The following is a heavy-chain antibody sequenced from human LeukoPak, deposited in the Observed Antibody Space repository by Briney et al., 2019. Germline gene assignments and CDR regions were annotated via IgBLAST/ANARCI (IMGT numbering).Heavy chain of an antibody. J-gene: IGHJ4*02. CDR1: GYTFTDYY. D-gene: IGHD2-2*01. CDR3: ARSIRGCSSTPCYEDY. V-gene: IGHV1-2*02. Sequence: ASVKVSCKASGYTFTDYYMNWVRQAPGQGLEWMGWINPNSGGTNYAQKFQGRVTMTRDTSTSTVYMDLNSLKSEDTAVYFCARSIRGCSSTPCYEDYWGQGTLVTVSS. CDR2: INPNSGGT.